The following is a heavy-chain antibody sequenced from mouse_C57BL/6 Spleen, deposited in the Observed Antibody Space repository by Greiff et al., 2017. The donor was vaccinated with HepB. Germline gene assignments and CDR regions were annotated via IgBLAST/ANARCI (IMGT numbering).Heavy chain of an antibody. CDR3: ASDDPKYFDV. J-gene: IGHJ1*03. CDR1: GYSITSGYY. V-gene: IGHV3-6*01. Sequence: VQLKESGPGLVKPSQSLSLTCSVTGYSITSGYYWNWIRQFPGNKLEWMGYISYDGSNNYNPSLKNRISITRDTSKNQFFLKLNSVTTEDTATYYCASDDPKYFDVWGTGTTVTVSS. CDR2: ISYDGSN.